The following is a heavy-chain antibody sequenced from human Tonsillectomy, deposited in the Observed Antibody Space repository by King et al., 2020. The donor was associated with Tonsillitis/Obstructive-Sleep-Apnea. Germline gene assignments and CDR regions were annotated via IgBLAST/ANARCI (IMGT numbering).Heavy chain of an antibody. J-gene: IGHJ5*02. CDR3: AGHVYCSSTNCYVSWFDP. D-gene: IGHD2-2*01. Sequence: QLQESGPGLVKPSETLSLTCTVSGGSISSSSYYWGWVRQPPGKGLEWIGSIYYSGSTYYNLSLKSRVTISVDTSKNQFSLKLSSVTAADTAVYYCAGHVYCSSTNCYVSWFDPWGQGTLVTVSS. CDR1: GGSISSSSYY. CDR2: IYYSGST. V-gene: IGHV4-39*01.